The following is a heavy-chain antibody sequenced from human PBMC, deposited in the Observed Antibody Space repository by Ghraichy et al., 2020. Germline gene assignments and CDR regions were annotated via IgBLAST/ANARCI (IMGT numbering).Heavy chain of an antibody. CDR2: INHSGST. CDR1: GGSFSGYY. Sequence: GSLRLSCAVYGGSFSGYYWSWIRQPPGKGLEWIGEINHSGSTNYNPSLKSRVTISVDTSKNQFSLKLSSVTAADTAVYDCARELLVHNWFDPWGQGTLVTVSS. CDR3: ARELLVHNWFDP. D-gene: IGHD3-10*01. J-gene: IGHJ5*02. V-gene: IGHV4-34*01.